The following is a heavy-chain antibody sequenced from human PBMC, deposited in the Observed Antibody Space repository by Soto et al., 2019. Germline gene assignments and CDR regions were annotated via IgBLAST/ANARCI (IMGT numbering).Heavy chain of an antibody. CDR3: ARHDSSGYSSGWSDP. D-gene: IGHD3-22*01. Sequence: ASVKVSCKASGYTFTGYAMHWVRQAPGQRLEWMGWINAGNGNTKYSQKFQGRVTITRDTSASTAYMELSSLRSEDTALYYCARHDSSGYSSGWSDPWGQGTLVTVSS. CDR2: INAGNGNT. V-gene: IGHV1-3*01. J-gene: IGHJ5*02. CDR1: GYTFTGYA.